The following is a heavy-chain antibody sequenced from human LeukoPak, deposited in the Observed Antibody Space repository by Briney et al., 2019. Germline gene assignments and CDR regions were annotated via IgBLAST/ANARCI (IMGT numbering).Heavy chain of an antibody. CDR1: GGSISSSSYY. CDR2: IYYSGST. V-gene: IGHV4-39*01. Sequence: SETLSLTCTVSGGSISSSSYYWGWIRQPPGKGLEWIGSIYYSGSTYYNPSLKSRVTISVDTSKNQFSLKLSSVTAADTAVYYCARTGYFQHRGQGTLVTVSS. J-gene: IGHJ1*01. CDR3: ARTGYFQH.